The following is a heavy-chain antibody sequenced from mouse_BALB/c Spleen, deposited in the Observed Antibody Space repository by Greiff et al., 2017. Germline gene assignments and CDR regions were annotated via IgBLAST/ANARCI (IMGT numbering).Heavy chain of an antibody. J-gene: IGHJ2*01. D-gene: IGHD2-3*01. Sequence: VQLKESGPDLVKPSQSLSLTCTVTGYSITSGYSWYWIRQFPGNKLEWMGYIHYSGSTNYNPSLKSRISITRDTSKNQFFLQLNFVTTEDTATYYCADDYDGYWIDYWGQGTTLTVSS. CDR3: ADDYDGYWIDY. CDR2: IHYSGST. V-gene: IGHV3-1*02. CDR1: GYSITSGYS.